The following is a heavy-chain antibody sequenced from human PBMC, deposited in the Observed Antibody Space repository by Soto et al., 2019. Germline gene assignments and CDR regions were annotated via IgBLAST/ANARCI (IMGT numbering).Heavy chain of an antibody. CDR1: GYTFTSYG. CDR2: ISAYNGNT. Sequence: QVQLVQSGAEVKKPGASVKVSCKASGYTFTSYGISWVRQAPGQGLEWMGWISAYNGNTNYAQKLQGRATMTTDTTTSTAYMELRRLRSDDTAVYYCAREGGPITVKREFQETIYYYGMDVWGQGTTVTVSS. J-gene: IGHJ6*02. D-gene: IGHD4-17*01. V-gene: IGHV1-18*01. CDR3: AREGGPITVKREFQETIYYYGMDV.